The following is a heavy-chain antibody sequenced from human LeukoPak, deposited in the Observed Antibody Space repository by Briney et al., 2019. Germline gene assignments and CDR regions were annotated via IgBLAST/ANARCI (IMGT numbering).Heavy chain of an antibody. V-gene: IGHV3-73*01. CDR3: TRRYCSGGSCYGDGLDY. CDR2: IRSKANSYAT. D-gene: IGHD2-15*01. CDR1: GFTFSGSA. Sequence: GGSLRLSCAASGFTFSGSAMHWVRQAFGKGLEWVGRIRSKANSYATVYAASVKGRFTISRDDSKNTAYLQMNSLKTEDTAVYYCTRRYCSGGSCYGDGLDYWGQGTLVTVSS. J-gene: IGHJ4*02.